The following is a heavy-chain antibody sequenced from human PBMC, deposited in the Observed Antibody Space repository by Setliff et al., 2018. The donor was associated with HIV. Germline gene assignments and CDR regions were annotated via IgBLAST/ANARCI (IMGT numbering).Heavy chain of an antibody. J-gene: IGHJ5*02. CDR3: ARDRHSSGLGSYGP. CDR1: GGSFGVYR. V-gene: IGHV4-4*07. D-gene: IGHD3-10*01. Sequence: SETLSLTCTISGGSFGVYRWIWIRQSAGRGLEWIGRIDSSGTTDYRPSLKGRVAISVDTSRNQFSLRVTSVTAADTAVYFCARDRHSSGLGSYGPWGPGILVTVSS. CDR2: IDSSGTT.